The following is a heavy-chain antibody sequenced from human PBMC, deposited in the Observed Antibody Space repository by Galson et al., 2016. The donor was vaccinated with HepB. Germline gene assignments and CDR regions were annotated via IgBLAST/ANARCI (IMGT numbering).Heavy chain of an antibody. J-gene: IGHJ4*02. Sequence: SLRLSCAASGFTFSNHAMTWVRQAPGKRLEWVSVIDGGGHMPHYTGSVKGRFIISRDNSKNTLYLQMSGLRVDDTAVYYCAKDLGTLGVGAAPEYWGQGTPVTVSS. CDR3: AKDLGTLGVGAAPEY. CDR2: IDGGGHMP. CDR1: GFTFSNHA. V-gene: IGHV3-23*01. D-gene: IGHD1-26*01.